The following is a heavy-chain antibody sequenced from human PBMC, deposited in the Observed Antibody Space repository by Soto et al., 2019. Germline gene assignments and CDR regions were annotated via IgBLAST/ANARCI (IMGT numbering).Heavy chain of an antibody. D-gene: IGHD3-22*01. CDR1: GGTFSSYA. Sequence: SVKVSCKASGGTFSSYAISWVRQAPGQGLEWMGGIIPIFGTANYAQKFQGRVTITADESTSTAYMELSSLRSEDTAVYYCSRDRIWYYYDSSGYLDAFDIWGQGTMVTVSS. CDR2: IIPIFGTA. J-gene: IGHJ3*02. V-gene: IGHV1-69*13. CDR3: SRDRIWYYYDSSGYLDAFDI.